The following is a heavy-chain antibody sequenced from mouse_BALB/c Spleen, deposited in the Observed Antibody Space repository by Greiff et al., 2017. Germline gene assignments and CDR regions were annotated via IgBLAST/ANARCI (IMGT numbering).Heavy chain of an antibody. J-gene: IGHJ3*01. CDR1: GFTFSSFG. D-gene: IGHD2-3*01. CDR3: ARWDGAFAY. CDR2: ISSGSSTI. V-gene: IGHV5-17*02. Sequence: EVKLVESGGGLVQPGGSRKLSCAASGFTFSSFGMHWVRQAPEKGLEWVAYISSGSSTIYYADTVKGRFTISRDNPKNTLFLQMTSLRSEDTAMYYCARWDGAFAYWGQGTLVTVSA.